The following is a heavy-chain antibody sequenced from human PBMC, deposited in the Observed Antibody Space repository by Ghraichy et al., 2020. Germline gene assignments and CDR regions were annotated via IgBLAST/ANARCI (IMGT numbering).Heavy chain of an antibody. CDR1: GYTFTRYG. CDR3: ARAPLATSDAFGA. V-gene: IGHV1-18*01. Sequence: ASVKVSCKASGYTFTRYGISWVRQAPGQGLEWMGWISAYNGDTNYAQKFQGRVTMTTDTSTGTAYMDLRSLRSDDTAVYYCARAPLATSDAFGAWGQGTLV. CDR2: ISAYNGDT. D-gene: IGHD4/OR15-4a*01. J-gene: IGHJ3*01.